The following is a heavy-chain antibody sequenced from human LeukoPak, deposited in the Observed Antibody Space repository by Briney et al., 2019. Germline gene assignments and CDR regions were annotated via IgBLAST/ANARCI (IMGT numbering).Heavy chain of an antibody. J-gene: IGHJ6*03. CDR2: ISYSGST. Sequence: TSETLSLTCTVSGDSTSSHSWSWIRQPPGKGLEWLGYISYSGSTNYNPSLKRRVTMSVDTSKNQFSLRLNSVTAADTAVYYCARGVTGTTYYYYYYMDVWGKGTTVTVSS. D-gene: IGHD1-20*01. V-gene: IGHV4-59*11. CDR1: GDSTSSHS. CDR3: ARGVTGTTYYYYYYMDV.